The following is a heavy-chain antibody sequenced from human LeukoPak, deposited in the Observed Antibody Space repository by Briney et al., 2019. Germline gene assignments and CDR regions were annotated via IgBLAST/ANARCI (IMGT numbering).Heavy chain of an antibody. D-gene: IGHD2-15*01. J-gene: IGHJ4*02. V-gene: IGHV3-23*01. Sequence: GGSLRLSCAASGFTFSNYGMNWVRQAPGKGLEWVSGITGNGGTTYYADSVKGRFTISRDNSKNTVYLQMNRLRVEDAAVYYCARAPVTSCRGAFCYPFDYWGQGTLVTVSS. CDR2: ITGNGGTT. CDR1: GFTFSNYG. CDR3: ARAPVTSCRGAFCYPFDY.